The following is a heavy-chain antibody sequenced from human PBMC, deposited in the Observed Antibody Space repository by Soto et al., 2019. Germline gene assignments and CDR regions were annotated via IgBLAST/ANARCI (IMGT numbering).Heavy chain of an antibody. D-gene: IGHD6-19*01. CDR3: AKALAPGRLARSVDS. J-gene: IGHJ4*02. CDR2: ISSGGGSN. V-gene: IGHV3-23*01. CDR1: GFTFSSYD. Sequence: GGSLRLSCAASGFTFSSYDMSWVRQGPGKGLEWVSAISSGGGSNYYTESVKGRFTISRDNSKNTLYLQMNTLRAEDTAVYYCAKALAPGRLARSVDSWGQGTLVTVSS.